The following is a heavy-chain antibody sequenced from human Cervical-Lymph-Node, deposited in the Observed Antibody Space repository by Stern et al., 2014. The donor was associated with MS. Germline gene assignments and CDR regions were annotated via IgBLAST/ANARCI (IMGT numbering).Heavy chain of an antibody. Sequence: VQLEESGPGLVKPSETLSLTCTVSGGSISSYYWSWIRQPPGKGLEWIGYIYYSGGTHYNPSLKSRVTISVDTSKNQFSLKLSSVTAADTAVYYWAGDLGDGSAGRGASWGQGTLVTVSS. CDR3: AGDLGDGSAGRGAS. CDR2: IYYSGGT. D-gene: IGHD3-10*01. J-gene: IGHJ5*02. CDR1: GGSISSYY. V-gene: IGHV4-59*01.